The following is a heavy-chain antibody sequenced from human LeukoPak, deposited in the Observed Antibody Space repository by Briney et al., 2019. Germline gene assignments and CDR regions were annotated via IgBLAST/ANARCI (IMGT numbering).Heavy chain of an antibody. V-gene: IGHV1-69*13. CDR1: GGTFSSYA. D-gene: IGHD3-22*01. CDR2: IIPIFGTA. Sequence: PEASVTVSCKASGGTFSSYAISWVRQAPGQGLEWTGGIIPIFGTANYAQKFQGRVTITADESTSTAYMELSSLRSEDTAVYYCAREYYYDSSGYWFDPWGQGTLVTVSS. CDR3: AREYYYDSSGYWFDP. J-gene: IGHJ5*02.